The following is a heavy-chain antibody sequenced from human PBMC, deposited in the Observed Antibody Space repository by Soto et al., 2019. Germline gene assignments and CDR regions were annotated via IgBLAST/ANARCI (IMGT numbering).Heavy chain of an antibody. Sequence: GGSLRLSCATSGFNFRGDWMSWVRQAPGKGLEWLANIKQEGSVKYYADSEKGRITTSIDSAKNSLYLQMNSLRVEDSVFYYCARLLFVGLRYFDMWGQGTMVTVSS. CDR1: GFNFRGDW. D-gene: IGHD3-10*01. CDR2: IKQEGSVK. J-gene: IGHJ3*02. V-gene: IGHV3-7*01. CDR3: ARLLFVGLRYFDM.